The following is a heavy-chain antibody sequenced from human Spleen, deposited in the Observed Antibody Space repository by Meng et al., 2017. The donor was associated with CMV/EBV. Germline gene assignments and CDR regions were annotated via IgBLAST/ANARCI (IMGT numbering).Heavy chain of an antibody. V-gene: IGHV3-23*01. CDR1: GFTFSSYA. CDR2: ISGSGGST. CDR3: AKDGGYSGYEYNDY. Sequence: SGFTFSSYAMSWVRQAPGKGLEWVSAISGSGGSTYYADSVKGRFTISRDNSKNTLYLQMNSLRAEDTAVYYCAKDGGYSGYEYNDYWGQGTLVTVSS. J-gene: IGHJ4*02. D-gene: IGHD5-12*01.